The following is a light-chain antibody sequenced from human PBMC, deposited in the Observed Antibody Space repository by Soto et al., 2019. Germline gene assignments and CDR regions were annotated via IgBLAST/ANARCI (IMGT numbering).Light chain of an antibody. Sequence: QSALIQPASVSGSPGQSITISCTGTNSDVGGYNYVSWYQQRPGKAPKLIISEVSARPSGVSNRFSGSKSGNTASLTISGLQAEDAADYFCSSYTSRSTLVFGVGTKLTVL. CDR2: EVS. CDR1: NSDVGGYNY. V-gene: IGLV2-14*01. J-gene: IGLJ3*02. CDR3: SSYTSRSTLV.